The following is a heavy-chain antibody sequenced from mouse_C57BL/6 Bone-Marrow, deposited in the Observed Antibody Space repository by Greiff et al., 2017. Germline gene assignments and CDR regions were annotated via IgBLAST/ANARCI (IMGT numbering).Heavy chain of an antibody. Sequence: VQLPQSGPVLVKPGPSVKISCKASGFTFTDYYMHWVKQSHGKSLEWIGLVYPYNGGTSYNQKFKGKATLTVDTSARTAYMELNILTSEDSAVYYCARVIYYGSYGFAYWGQGTLVTVSA. CDR3: ARVIYYGSYGFAY. D-gene: IGHD2-1*01. V-gene: IGHV1-36*01. CDR2: VYPYNGGT. J-gene: IGHJ3*01. CDR1: GFTFTDYY.